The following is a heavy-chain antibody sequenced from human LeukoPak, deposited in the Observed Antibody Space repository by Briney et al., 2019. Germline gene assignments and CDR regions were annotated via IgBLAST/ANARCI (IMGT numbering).Heavy chain of an antibody. Sequence: ASVKVSCKASGYTFTSYDINWVRQATGQGLEWMGWMNPNSGNTGYAQKFQGRVTITRNTSISTAYMELSSLRSEDTAVYYCARDRSSYYGFQHWGQGTLVTVSS. D-gene: IGHD3-10*01. J-gene: IGHJ1*01. CDR3: ARDRSSYYGFQH. CDR1: GYTFTSYD. CDR2: MNPNSGNT. V-gene: IGHV1-8*03.